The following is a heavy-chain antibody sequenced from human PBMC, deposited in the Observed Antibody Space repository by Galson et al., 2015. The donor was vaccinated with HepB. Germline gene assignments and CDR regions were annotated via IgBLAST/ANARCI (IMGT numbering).Heavy chain of an antibody. J-gene: IGHJ6*02. Sequence: SVKVSCKASGYTFNNYAMHWVRQAPGQGLEWMGWVSGYDGSANYAPKFQGRVTMTTQTSTGTAFMEMRSLRSDDTAVYYCARDSRLELQLNNYYSYGMDVWGQGTAVVVS. CDR1: GYTFNNYA. CDR3: ARDSRLELQLNNYYSYGMDV. CDR2: VSGYDGSA. V-gene: IGHV1-18*01. D-gene: IGHD1-7*01.